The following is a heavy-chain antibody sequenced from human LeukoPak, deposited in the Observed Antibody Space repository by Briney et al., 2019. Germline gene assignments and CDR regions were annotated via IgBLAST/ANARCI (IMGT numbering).Heavy chain of an antibody. V-gene: IGHV1-2*02. CDR3: ATHCDRAGYNSFYLFDY. D-gene: IGHD5-12*01. CDR2: INPNSGGT. CDR1: GYTFTGYY. Sequence: GASVKVSCKASGYTFTGYYMHWVRQAPGQGLEWMGWINPNSGGTNYAQKFQGRVTMTRDTSISTAYMELSRLRSDDTAVYYCATHCDRAGYNSFYLFDYWGQGTLVTVSS. J-gene: IGHJ4*02.